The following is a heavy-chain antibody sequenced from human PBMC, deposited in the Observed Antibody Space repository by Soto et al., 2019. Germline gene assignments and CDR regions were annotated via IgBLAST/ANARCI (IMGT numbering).Heavy chain of an antibody. D-gene: IGHD6-13*01. CDR2: ITHSGST. Sequence: QVQLPQWGAGLLKPSETLSLTCAVYGGSFSGYYWSWIRQPPGKGLEWIGEITHSGSTNYNPSLKSRVTISVDTSKNQFSLKLSSVTAADTAVYYCARGGGGQQPINHNWFDPWGQGTLVTVSS. CDR1: GGSFSGYY. J-gene: IGHJ5*02. V-gene: IGHV4-34*01. CDR3: ARGGGGQQPINHNWFDP.